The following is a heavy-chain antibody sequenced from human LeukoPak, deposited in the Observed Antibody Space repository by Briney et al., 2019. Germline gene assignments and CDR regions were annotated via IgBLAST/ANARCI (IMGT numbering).Heavy chain of an antibody. V-gene: IGHV3-48*01. D-gene: IGHD3-3*01. J-gene: IGHJ6*03. CDR3: ARDWSAITIFVTYYYMDV. Sequence: PGGSLRLSCAASRLTFSSYSMNWVRQAPGKGLEWISYISSGSSTIYYADSVKGRFTISRDNAKNSLYLQMNSLRAEDTAVYYCARDWSAITIFVTYYYMDVWGKGTTVTVSS. CDR1: RLTFSSYS. CDR2: ISSGSSTI.